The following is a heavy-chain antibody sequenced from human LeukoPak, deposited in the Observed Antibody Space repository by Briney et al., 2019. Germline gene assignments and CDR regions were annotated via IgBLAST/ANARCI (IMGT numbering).Heavy chain of an antibody. CDR3: ASGFLSGRGVVGY. Sequence: GWCLRLSCAASGFTFSNYWMHWVRPAPGKGLVWVSRINLDGSSATYADSVKGRSTISRDNAKNTLYLQMNSLSAEDTAVYYCASGFLSGRGVVGYWGQGTLVTVSS. J-gene: IGHJ4*02. D-gene: IGHD3-10*01. CDR2: INLDGSSA. CDR1: GFTFSNYW. V-gene: IGHV3-74*01.